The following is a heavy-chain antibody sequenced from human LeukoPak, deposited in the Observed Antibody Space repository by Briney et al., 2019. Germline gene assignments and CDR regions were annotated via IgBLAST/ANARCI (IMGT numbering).Heavy chain of an antibody. CDR3: AGWNGGSEVGATTGDWFDY. V-gene: IGHV3-23*01. CDR1: GFTFSSYA. Sequence: GGSLRLSCAASGFTFSSYAMSWVRQAPGKGLEWVSAISGSGGSTYYADSVKGRFTISRDNSKNTLYLQMNSLRAEDTAVYYCAGWNGGSEVGATTGDWFDYWGQGTLVTVSS. CDR2: ISGSGGST. J-gene: IGHJ4*02. D-gene: IGHD1-26*01.